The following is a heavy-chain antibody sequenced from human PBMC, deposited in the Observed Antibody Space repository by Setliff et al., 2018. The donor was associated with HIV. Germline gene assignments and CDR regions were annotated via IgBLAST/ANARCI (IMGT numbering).Heavy chain of an antibody. Sequence: SETLSLTCAVSGGSIGTANWWSWVRQPPGQGLERIGEIYYSGNTNYNPSLKSRVTMSVDKPKNHLSLKLSSVTAADTALYYCAKGTPSCSFCFDNWGLGTLVTV. V-gene: IGHV4-4*02. CDR2: IYYSGNT. J-gene: IGHJ4*02. D-gene: IGHD2-15*01. CDR1: GGSIGTANW. CDR3: AKGTPSCSFCFDN.